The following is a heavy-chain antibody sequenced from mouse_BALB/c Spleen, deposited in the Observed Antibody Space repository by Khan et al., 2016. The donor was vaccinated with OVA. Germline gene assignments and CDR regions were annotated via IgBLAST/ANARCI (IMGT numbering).Heavy chain of an antibody. D-gene: IGHD2-3*01. CDR2: IYPGTNST. CDR3: ARDGPDGAWFVY. Sequence: QVQLKESGAELVRPGASVKLSCKTSGYIFTSYWIHWVKQRPGQGLEWIARIYPGTNSTYYNEKFKGKATLTADKSSSTAYMQLSSLKSEDSAVYFCARDGPDGAWFVYGGQGTLVTVSA. V-gene: IGHV1-76*01. J-gene: IGHJ3*01. CDR1: GYIFTSYW.